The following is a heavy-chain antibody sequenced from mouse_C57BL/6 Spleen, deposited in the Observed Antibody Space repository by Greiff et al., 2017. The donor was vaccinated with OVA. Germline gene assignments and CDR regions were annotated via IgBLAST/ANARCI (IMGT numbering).Heavy chain of an antibody. Sequence: QVQLQQSGAELVRPGASVTLSCKASGYTFTDYEMHWVKQTPVHGLEWIGAIDPETGGTAYNQKFKGKAILTADKSSSTAYMELRSLTSEDSAVYYCTRPTTVVEDWFAYWGQGTLVTVSA. J-gene: IGHJ3*01. D-gene: IGHD1-1*01. V-gene: IGHV1-15*01. CDR3: TRPTTVVEDWFAY. CDR1: GYTFTDYE. CDR2: IDPETGGT.